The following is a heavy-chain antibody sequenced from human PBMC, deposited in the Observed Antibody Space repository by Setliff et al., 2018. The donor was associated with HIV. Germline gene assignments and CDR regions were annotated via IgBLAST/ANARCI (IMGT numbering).Heavy chain of an antibody. V-gene: IGHV3-23*01. D-gene: IGHD3-16*01. CDR1: EFTFRTHA. Sequence: GGSLRLSCAASEFTFRTHAMSWVRQAPGKGLEWVSGISGSGGSTYYADSVKGRFTISRDNAKNTLYLQMNSLRAEDTAVYYCARDLGPYAFDIWGQGTMVTVSS. J-gene: IGHJ3*02. CDR3: ARDLGPYAFDI. CDR2: ISGSGGST.